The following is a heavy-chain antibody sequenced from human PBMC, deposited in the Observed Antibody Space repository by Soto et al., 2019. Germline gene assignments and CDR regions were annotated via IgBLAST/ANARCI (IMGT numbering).Heavy chain of an antibody. J-gene: IGHJ4*02. D-gene: IGHD3-9*01. Sequence: SQILSLTSSVCEDSINSDKDYWGWIRQPPGKGLEWIGSIYYRGNAYYNPSLQTRVTISLDKSKSQFSLKLNSVTAADSAVYFCARLEGLATISYYFDFWGPGALVTVSS. V-gene: IGHV4-39*01. CDR3: ARLEGLATISYYFDF. CDR2: IYYRGNA. CDR1: EDSINSDKDY.